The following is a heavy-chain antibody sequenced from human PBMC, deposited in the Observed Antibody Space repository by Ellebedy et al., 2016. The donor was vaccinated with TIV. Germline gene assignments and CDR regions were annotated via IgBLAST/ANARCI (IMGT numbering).Heavy chain of an antibody. CDR1: GYTFTSYD. CDR2: MNPNSGNT. CDR3: ARVRDYGDYYYYGMDV. D-gene: IGHD4-17*01. V-gene: IGHV1-8*03. J-gene: IGHJ6*02. Sequence: ASVKVSCKASGYTFTSYDINWVRQATGQGLEWMGWMNPNSGNTGYAQRFQGRVTITRNTSISTAYMELSSLRSEDTAVYYCARVRDYGDYYYYGMDVWGQGTTVTVSS.